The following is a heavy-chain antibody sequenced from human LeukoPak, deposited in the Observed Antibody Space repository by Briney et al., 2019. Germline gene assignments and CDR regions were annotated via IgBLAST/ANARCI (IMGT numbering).Heavy chain of an antibody. D-gene: IGHD3-10*01. V-gene: IGHV4-59*08. CDR3: ARLGFGELLVPYYYYGMDV. CDR1: GGSISSYY. CDR2: IYYSGST. Sequence: PSETLSLTCTVSGGSISSYYWSWIRQPPGKGLEWIGYIYYSGSTNYNPSLKSRVTISVDTSKNQFSLKLSSVTAADTAVYYCARLGFGELLVPYYYYGMDVWGQGTTVTVSS. J-gene: IGHJ6*02.